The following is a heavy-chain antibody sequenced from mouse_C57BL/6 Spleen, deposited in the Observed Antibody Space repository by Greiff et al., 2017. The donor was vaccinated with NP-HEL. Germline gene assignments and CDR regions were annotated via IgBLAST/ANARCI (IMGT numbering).Heavy chain of an antibody. D-gene: IGHD1-1*01. CDR3: TRGDYGSLWYFDV. CDR2: IYPGNSDT. V-gene: IGHV1-5*01. CDR1: GYTFTSYW. Sequence: VQLQQSGTVLARPGASVKMSCKTSGYTFTSYWMHWVKQRPGQGLEWIGAIYPGNSDTSYNQKFKGKAKLTAVTSASTAYMELSSLTNEDSAVYYCTRGDYGSLWYFDVWGTGTTVTVSS. J-gene: IGHJ1*03.